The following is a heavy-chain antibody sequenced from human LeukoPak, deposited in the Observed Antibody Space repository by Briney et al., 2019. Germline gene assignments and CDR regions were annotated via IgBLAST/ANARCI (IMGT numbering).Heavy chain of an antibody. CDR3: AKGRSPDFGELPVCDN. CDR2: ISYDGGNK. J-gene: IGHJ4*02. D-gene: IGHD3-10*01. Sequence: PGGSLRLSCAASGFTFSSYGMHWVRQAPGQGLEWVAVISYDGGNKYYADSVKGRFTISRDNSKDTLFLQMNSLRAEDTAVYYCAKGRSPDFGELPVCDNWGQGTLVTVSS. CDR1: GFTFSSYG. V-gene: IGHV3-30*18.